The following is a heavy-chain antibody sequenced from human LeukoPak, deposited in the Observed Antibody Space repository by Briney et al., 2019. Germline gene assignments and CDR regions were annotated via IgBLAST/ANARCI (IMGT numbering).Heavy chain of an antibody. CDR2: IYYSGST. CDR1: GGSISSYY. Sequence: SETLSLTCTVSGGSISSYYWSWIRQPPGKGLEWIGYIYYSGSTNYNPSLKSRVTISVDTSKNQFSLKLSSVTAADTAVYYCARDGVNDADMVGFDPWGQGTLVTVSS. D-gene: IGHD2-15*01. V-gene: IGHV4-59*01. CDR3: ARDGVNDADMVGFDP. J-gene: IGHJ5*02.